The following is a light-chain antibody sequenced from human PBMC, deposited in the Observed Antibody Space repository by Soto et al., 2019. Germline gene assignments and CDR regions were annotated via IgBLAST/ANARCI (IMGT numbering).Light chain of an antibody. J-gene: IGKJ1*01. CDR2: GAS. Sequence: EVMLTQSPGTLSLSPGERATLSCRASQSVSSNYLAWYQQKSGQAPRLLIYGASNRATGIPDRFSGSGSGTDFTLTIRRLEPEDFAVYYWQQYDTSPRTFGQGTKVEFK. CDR3: QQYDTSPRT. V-gene: IGKV3-20*01. CDR1: QSVSSNY.